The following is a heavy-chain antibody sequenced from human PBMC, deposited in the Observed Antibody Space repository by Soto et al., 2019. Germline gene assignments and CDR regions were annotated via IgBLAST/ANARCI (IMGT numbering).Heavy chain of an antibody. V-gene: IGHV3-66*01. CDR3: AARNIVAPY. Sequence: EVQLVESGGGLVQPGESLRLSCAASGFTVSSNYMSWVRQAPGKGLEWVSLTYSGGTTDYADSVKGRFTISRDNSKNTLYLQMNSLRAEDTAVYYCAARNIVAPYWGQGTLVTVSS. D-gene: IGHD5-12*01. J-gene: IGHJ4*02. CDR1: GFTVSSNY. CDR2: TYSGGTT.